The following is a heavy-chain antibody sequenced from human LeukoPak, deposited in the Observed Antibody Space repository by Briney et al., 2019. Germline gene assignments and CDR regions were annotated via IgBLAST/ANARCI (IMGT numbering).Heavy chain of an antibody. V-gene: IGHV3-9*01. CDR3: ARDPYSGGYGDYYYYYMDV. CDR1: GFTFHDYA. Sequence: GGSLRLSCAASGFTFHDYAMHWVRQAPGKGLEWVSGISWNSGIIGYADSVKGRFTTSRDNAKNSLYLQMNSLRAEDTAVYYCARDPYSGGYGDYYYYYMDVWGKGTTVTISS. CDR2: ISWNSGII. J-gene: IGHJ6*03. D-gene: IGHD1-26*01.